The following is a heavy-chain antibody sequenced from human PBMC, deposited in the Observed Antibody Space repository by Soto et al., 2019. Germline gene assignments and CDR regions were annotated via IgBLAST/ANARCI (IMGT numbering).Heavy chain of an antibody. J-gene: IGHJ4*02. CDR3: ARYYFGSGLHFFDY. D-gene: IGHD3-10*01. CDR2: IYWDDDK. Sequence: QITLEESGPTLVKPTQTLTLTCTFSGFSLSTSGVGVGWIRQPPGEALEWLTLIYWDDDKRYSPSLKTRLTITKDTSKNQVVLTMTNMDPVDTATYYCARYYFGSGLHFFDYWGQGTLVTVSS. CDR1: GFSLSTSGVG. V-gene: IGHV2-5*02.